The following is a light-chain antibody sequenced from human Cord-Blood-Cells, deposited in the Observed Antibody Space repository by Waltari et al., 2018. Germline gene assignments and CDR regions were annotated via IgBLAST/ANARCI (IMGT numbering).Light chain of an antibody. CDR1: QSISSY. CDR2: AAS. J-gene: IGKJ2*03. V-gene: IGKV1-39*01. CDR3: QQSYSTPYS. Sequence: DIQMTQSPSSPSASVGDRVPITCRASQSISSYFNWYQQKPGKAPKLLIYAASSLQSGVPSRFSGSGSGTDFTLTISSLQPEDFATYYCQQSYSTPYSFGQGTKLEIK.